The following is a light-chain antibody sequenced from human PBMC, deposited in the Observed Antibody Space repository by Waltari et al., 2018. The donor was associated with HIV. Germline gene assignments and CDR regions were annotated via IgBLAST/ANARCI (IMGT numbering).Light chain of an antibody. CDR2: GAS. CDR3: QQTNLFPIT. Sequence: DIQLTQFPSTVSATVGARVTIPCRATEGIANWLAWYQQKPGKAPKLLIYGASTLQSGVPSRFSGSGSGTTFTLTITSLQPEDFATYFCQQTNLFPITFGQGTRL. V-gene: IGKV1D-12*01. CDR1: EGIANW. J-gene: IGKJ5*01.